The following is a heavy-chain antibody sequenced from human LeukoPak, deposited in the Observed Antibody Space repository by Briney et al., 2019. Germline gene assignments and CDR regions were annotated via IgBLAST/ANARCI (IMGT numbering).Heavy chain of an antibody. Sequence: PSETLSLTCTVSGGSISSYYWSWIRQPAGKGLEWIGRIYTSGSTNYNPSLKSRVTMSVDTSKNQFSLKLSSVTAADTAVYYCARDYYGSRSYYARFDPWGQGTLVTVSS. CDR1: GGSISSYY. J-gene: IGHJ5*02. CDR3: ARDYYGSRSYYARFDP. V-gene: IGHV4-4*07. D-gene: IGHD3-10*01. CDR2: IYTSGST.